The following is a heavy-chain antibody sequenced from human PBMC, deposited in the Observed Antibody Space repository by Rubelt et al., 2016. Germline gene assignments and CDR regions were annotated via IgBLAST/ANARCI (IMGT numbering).Heavy chain of an antibody. J-gene: IGHJ4*02. CDR3: ARVSWYYYYDY. CDR2: IYFSGST. V-gene: IGHV4-39*07. D-gene: IGHD6-13*01. Sequence: QVQLQESGPGLVKPSETLSLTCTVSGGSISSSSYYWGWIRQPPGKGLEWIGSIYFSGSTYYNPSLKSRVTISVDTSKNQFSLKLSSVTAADTAVYYCARVSWYYYYDYWGQGTLVTVSS. CDR1: GGSISSSSYY.